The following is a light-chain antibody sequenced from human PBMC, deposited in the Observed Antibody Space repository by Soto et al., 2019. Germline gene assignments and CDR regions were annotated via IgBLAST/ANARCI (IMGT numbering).Light chain of an antibody. CDR2: AAS. V-gene: IGKV3-20*01. Sequence: EILLTQSPITLSLSPGEGVTLSCRASQSVTVNSLAWYQQKPGQAPRLLIYAASTRDTAVPDGFTGSGSGTDFALTISRLEPEDFAVYYCQQYGDSPLTFGPGTKVDIK. CDR3: QQYGDSPLT. CDR1: QSVTVNS. J-gene: IGKJ3*01.